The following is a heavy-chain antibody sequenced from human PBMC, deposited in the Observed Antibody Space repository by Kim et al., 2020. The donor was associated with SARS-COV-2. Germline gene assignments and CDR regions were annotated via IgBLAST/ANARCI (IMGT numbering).Heavy chain of an antibody. D-gene: IGHD3-3*01. CDR2: INPSGGST. Sequence: ASVKVSCKASGYTFTSYYMHWVRQAPGQGLEWMGIINPSGGSTSYAQKFQGRVTMPRDTSTSPVYMELSSLRSEDTAVYYCARGGGAPYYDFWSGYYPPATNWFDLGGEGPVVTVSS. CDR1: GYTFTSYY. V-gene: IGHV1-46*01. J-gene: IGHJ5*02. CDR3: ARGGGAPYYDFWSGYYPPATNWFDL.